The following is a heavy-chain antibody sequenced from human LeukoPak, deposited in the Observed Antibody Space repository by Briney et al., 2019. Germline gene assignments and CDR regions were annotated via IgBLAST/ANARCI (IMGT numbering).Heavy chain of an antibody. CDR3: ARPSIAAAGTVDY. V-gene: IGHV4-38-2*02. J-gene: IGHJ4*02. Sequence: SETLSLTCTVSGDSISSGYYWGWFRQPPGKGLEWIGSIYHSGSTYYNPSLKSRVTISVDTSKNQFSLKLSSVTAADTAVYYCARPSIAAAGTVDYWGQGTLVTVSS. D-gene: IGHD6-13*01. CDR1: GDSISSGYY. CDR2: IYHSGST.